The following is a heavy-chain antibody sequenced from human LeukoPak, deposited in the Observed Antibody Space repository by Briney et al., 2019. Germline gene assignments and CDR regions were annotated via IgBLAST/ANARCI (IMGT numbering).Heavy chain of an antibody. V-gene: IGHV1-2*02. CDR3: ARDCEHLASGWPGCFDY. J-gene: IGHJ4*02. CDR2: INPCSSGT. D-gene: IGHD6-19*01. Sequence: ASGRVSCKASGYTFTGYYIHWVRQAPGQGLECMGRINPCSSGTNYAQKLQGRVTMTRDTSISTAYLELSRLRSDDTAVYYCARDCEHLASGWPGCFDYWGQGTLVTVSS. CDR1: GYTFTGYY.